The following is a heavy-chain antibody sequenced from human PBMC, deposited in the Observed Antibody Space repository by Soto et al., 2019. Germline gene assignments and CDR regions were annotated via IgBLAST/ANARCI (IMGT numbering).Heavy chain of an antibody. CDR2: IIPIFGTA. J-gene: IGHJ4*02. CDR3: ARATDYYDSSGYFGY. V-gene: IGHV1-69*13. D-gene: IGHD3-22*01. Sequence: ASVKVSCKASGGTFSSYAISWVRQAPGQGLEWMGGIIPIFGTANYAQKFQGRVTITADESTSTAYMELSSLRSEDTAVYYCARATDYYDSSGYFGYWGKGTLVTVSS. CDR1: GGTFSSYA.